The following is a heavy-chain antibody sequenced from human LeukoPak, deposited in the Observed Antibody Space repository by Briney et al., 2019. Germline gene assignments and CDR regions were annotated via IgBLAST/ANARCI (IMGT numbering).Heavy chain of an antibody. J-gene: IGHJ4*02. V-gene: IGHV1-18*01. D-gene: IGHD1-26*01. Sequence: ASVKVSCKASGYTFTSYGISWVRQAPGQGVEWMGWISAYNGNTNYAQKLQGRVTMTTDTSTSTAYMELRSLRSDDTAVYYCARDPSIVGATNFDYWGQGTLVTVSS. CDR3: ARDPSIVGATNFDY. CDR1: GYTFTSYG. CDR2: ISAYNGNT.